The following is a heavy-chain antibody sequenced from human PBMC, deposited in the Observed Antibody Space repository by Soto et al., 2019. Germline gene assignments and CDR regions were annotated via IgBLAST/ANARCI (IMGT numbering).Heavy chain of an antibody. J-gene: IGHJ4*02. Sequence: GGSLRLSCAASGFTFSGSAMHWVRQAPGKGLEWVGRIRSKANSYATAYAASVKGRFAISRDDSKNTAYLKMNSLKTDDTAVYYCTRPVGYYDDSSGYWGQGTLVTVSS. D-gene: IGHD3-22*01. CDR1: GFTFSGSA. V-gene: IGHV3-73*01. CDR2: IRSKANSYAT. CDR3: TRPVGYYDDSSGY.